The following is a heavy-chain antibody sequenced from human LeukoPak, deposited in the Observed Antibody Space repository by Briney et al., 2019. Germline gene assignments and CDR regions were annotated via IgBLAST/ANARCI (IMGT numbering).Heavy chain of an antibody. D-gene: IGHD1-26*01. CDR3: AREIGGGHHYFEH. CDR1: GFTVSSST. Sequence: GGSLRLSCAGSGFTVSSSTMSWVRQAPGKGLEWVSNFYSDALDGITNYADSVKSRFTISRDNSQNTLYLQMNSLRVEDTATYYCAREIGGGHHYFEHWGQGTVVTVSP. V-gene: IGHV3-53*01. CDR2: FYSDALDGIT. J-gene: IGHJ4*02.